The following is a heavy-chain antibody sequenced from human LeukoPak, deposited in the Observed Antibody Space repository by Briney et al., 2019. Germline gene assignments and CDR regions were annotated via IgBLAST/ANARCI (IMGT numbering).Heavy chain of an antibody. CDR3: ASTKLPAHYYYYYKDV. CDR2: IYYSGST. J-gene: IGHJ6*03. CDR1: GGSISSSSYS. Sequence: PSETLSLTCTVSGGSISSSSYSWGRIPPPPGTGLEWDGSIYYSGSTYYNPSLKSRVTITVDTSKKQFSLKLSSVTAADTAVYYCASTKLPAHYYYYYKDVWGKGTTVTVSS. V-gene: IGHV4-39*01. D-gene: IGHD6-6*01.